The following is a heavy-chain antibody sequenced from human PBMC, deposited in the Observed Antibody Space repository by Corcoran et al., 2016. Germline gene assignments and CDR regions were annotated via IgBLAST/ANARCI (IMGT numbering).Heavy chain of an antibody. CDR1: GGSISSYY. CDR2: IYYSGST. CDR3: ARERGGYDNWFDP. D-gene: IGHD5-12*01. V-gene: IGHV4-59*01. J-gene: IGHJ5*02. Sequence: QVQLQESGPGLVKPSETLSLTCTVSGGSISSYYWSWIRQPPGKGLEWIGYIYYSGSTNYNPSLKSRVTISVDTSKNQSSPKLSSVTAADTAVYYCARERGGYDNWFDPWGQGTLVTVSS.